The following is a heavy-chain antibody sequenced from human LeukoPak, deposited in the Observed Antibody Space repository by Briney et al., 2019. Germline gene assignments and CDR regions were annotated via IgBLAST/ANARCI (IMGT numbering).Heavy chain of an antibody. CDR3: ARHDFWSGYYVSDY. J-gene: IGHJ4*02. D-gene: IGHD3-3*01. Sequence: ASVKVSCKASGYTFTSYAMNWVRQAPGQGLEWMGWINTNTGNPTYAQGFTGRFVFSLDTSVSTAYLQISSLKAEDTAVYYCARHDFWSGYYVSDYWGQGTLVTVSS. V-gene: IGHV7-4-1*02. CDR1: GYTFTSYA. CDR2: INTNTGNP.